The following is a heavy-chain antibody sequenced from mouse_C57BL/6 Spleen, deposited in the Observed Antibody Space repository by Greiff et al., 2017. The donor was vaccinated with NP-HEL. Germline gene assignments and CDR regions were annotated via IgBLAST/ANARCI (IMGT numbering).Heavy chain of an antibody. V-gene: IGHV1-69*01. CDR1: GYTFTSYW. D-gene: IGHD2-3*01. J-gene: IGHJ1*03. CDR2: IDPSDSYT. CDR3: ARRGLYGGYSYWGFAV. Sequence: QVQLQQPGAELVMPGASVKLSCKASGYTFTSYWMHWVKQRPGQGLEWIGEIDPSDSYTNYNQKFKGKSTLTVDKSSSTAYMQLSSLTSEDSAVYYCARRGLYGGYSYWGFAVWGTGTPVTVSS.